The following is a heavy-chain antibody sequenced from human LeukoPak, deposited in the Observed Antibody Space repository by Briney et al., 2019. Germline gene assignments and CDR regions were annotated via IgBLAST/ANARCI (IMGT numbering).Heavy chain of an antibody. Sequence: GGSLRLSCAASGFTFSGYVMTWVRQAPGKGLECVSSITFSSSHIYYADSVKGRFTISRDNTKDSLYLQMNSLRAEDTAVYYCAKRLRFGDHFDYWGQGTLVTVSS. CDR3: AKRLRFGDHFDY. V-gene: IGHV3-21*04. J-gene: IGHJ4*02. D-gene: IGHD3-10*01. CDR2: ITFSSSHI. CDR1: GFTFSGYV.